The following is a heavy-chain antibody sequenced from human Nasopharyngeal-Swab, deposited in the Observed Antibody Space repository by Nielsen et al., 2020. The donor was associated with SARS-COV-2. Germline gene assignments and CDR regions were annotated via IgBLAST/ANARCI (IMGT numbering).Heavy chain of an antibody. CDR2: IYSGGST. Sequence: GGSLRLSCAASGFTFSSYAMSWVRQAPGKGLEWVSVIYSGGSTYYADSVKGRFTISRDNSKNTLYLQMNSLRAEDTAVYYCAREGRDGFNWGEAGFDYWGQGTLVTVSS. V-gene: IGHV3-53*01. CDR1: GFTFSSYA. J-gene: IGHJ4*02. D-gene: IGHD5-24*01. CDR3: AREGRDGFNWGEAGFDY.